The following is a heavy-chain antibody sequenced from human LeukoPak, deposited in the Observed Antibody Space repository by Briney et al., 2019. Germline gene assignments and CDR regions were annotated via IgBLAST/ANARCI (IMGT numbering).Heavy chain of an antibody. CDR3: VREGYCGGDCSSAWYFDL. J-gene: IGHJ2*01. D-gene: IGHD2-21*02. CDR1: GFTFSSYS. CDR2: ISSSSSYI. V-gene: IGHV3-21*01. Sequence: GGSLRLSCAASGFTFSSYSMNWVRQAPGKGLEWVSSISSSSSYIYSADSLKGRFTISRDSAKNTLYLQMNSLRAEDTAVYYCVREGYCGGDCSSAWYFDLWGRGTLVTVSS.